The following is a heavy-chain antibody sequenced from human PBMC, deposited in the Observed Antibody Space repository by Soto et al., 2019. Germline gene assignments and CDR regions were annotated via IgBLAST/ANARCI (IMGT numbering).Heavy chain of an antibody. D-gene: IGHD3-22*01. V-gene: IGHV3-64D*06. CDR1: GFTFSNYA. CDR2: ISTNGGST. Sequence: PEGSLRLSSSTSGFTFSNYAMHWVRQSPVKGLEYVSSISTNGGSTDYADSVKGRFTISRDNSKNTVYLQMSSLRVEDTAVYYCVKGEYYYDSSGYYPFDYWGQGT. J-gene: IGHJ4*02. CDR3: VKGEYYYDSSGYYPFDY.